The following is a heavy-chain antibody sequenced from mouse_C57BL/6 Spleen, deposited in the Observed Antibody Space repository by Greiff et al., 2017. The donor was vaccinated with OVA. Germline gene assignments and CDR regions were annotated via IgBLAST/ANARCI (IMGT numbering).Heavy chain of an antibody. CDR1: GFSLTSYG. J-gene: IGHJ3*01. CDR2: IWGVGST. CDR3: ATTDSSAPFAY. Sequence: QVQLQQSGPGLVAPSQRLSITCTVSGFSLTSYGVDWVRQSPGKGLEWLGVIWGVGSTNYNSALKSRLSISKDNSKSQVFLKMNSLQTDDTAMYYCATTDSSAPFAYWGQGTLVTVSA. D-gene: IGHD3-2*02. V-gene: IGHV2-6*01.